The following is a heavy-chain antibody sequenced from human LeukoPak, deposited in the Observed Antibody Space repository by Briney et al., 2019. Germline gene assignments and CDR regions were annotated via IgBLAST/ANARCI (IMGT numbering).Heavy chain of an antibody. D-gene: IGHD6-19*01. CDR1: GFTFSSFW. J-gene: IGHJ4*02. CDR2: IKQDGSER. CDR3: SRSSIAVAWN. Sequence: GGSLRLSCAASGFTFSSFWMTWVRQAPGKGLEWVANIKQDGSERYFVDSVKGRFTISRDNAKNSLYLQMNSLRAEDTAVYYCSRSSIAVAWNWGQGTLVTVSS. V-gene: IGHV3-7*01.